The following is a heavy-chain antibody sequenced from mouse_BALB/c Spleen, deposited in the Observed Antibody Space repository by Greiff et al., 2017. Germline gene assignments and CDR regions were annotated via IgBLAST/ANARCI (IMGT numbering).Heavy chain of an antibody. D-gene: IGHD2-14*01. CDR2: ISSGGSYT. Sequence: EVMLVESGGGLVKPGGSLKLSCAASGFTFSSYTMSWVRQTPEKRLEWVATISSGGSYTYYPDSVKGRFTISRDNAENTLYLQMSSLKSEDTAMYYCTRGYEGFDYWGQGTTLTVSS. V-gene: IGHV5-6-4*01. J-gene: IGHJ2*01. CDR1: GFTFSSYT. CDR3: TRGYEGFDY.